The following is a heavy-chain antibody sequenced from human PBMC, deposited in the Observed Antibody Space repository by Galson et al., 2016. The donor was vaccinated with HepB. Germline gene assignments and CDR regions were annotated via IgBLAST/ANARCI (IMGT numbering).Heavy chain of an antibody. D-gene: IGHD3-16*01. V-gene: IGHV1-2*06. CDR3: AREIIGGAGDVSWLDP. CDR1: RYTFTGHY. CDR2: INPDSGGT. J-gene: IGHJ5*02. Sequence: SVKVSCKASRYTFTGHYIHWVRQAPGQGLEWMGRINPDSGGTKYAQKFQGRATMTGDTSITTAYMELNKVTFDDTAMYYCAREIIGGAGDVSWLDPWGQGTLVTVSP.